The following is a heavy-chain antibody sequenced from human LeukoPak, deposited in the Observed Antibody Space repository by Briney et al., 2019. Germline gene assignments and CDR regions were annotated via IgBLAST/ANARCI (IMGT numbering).Heavy chain of an antibody. D-gene: IGHD3-10*01. V-gene: IGHV3-7*01. CDR1: GFTFSNYW. Sequence: QAGGSLRLSCAASGFTFSNYWMTWVRQAPGKGLEWVANIKQDGSEIFYVDSVKGRFTISRDNARNSLYLQMNSLRAEDTAVYYCTRTPDGVDYWGQGTLVTVSS. CDR2: IKQDGSEI. J-gene: IGHJ4*02. CDR3: TRTPDGVDY.